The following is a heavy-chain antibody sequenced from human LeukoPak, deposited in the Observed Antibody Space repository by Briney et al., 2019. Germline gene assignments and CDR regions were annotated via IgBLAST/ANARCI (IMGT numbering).Heavy chain of an antibody. V-gene: IGHV4-59*08. CDR3: ASMEGYSLYAFDI. J-gene: IGHJ3*02. CDR1: GGSISSYY. D-gene: IGHD2-21*01. Sequence: KPSETLSLTCTVSGGSISSYYWSWIRQPPGKGLEWIGYIYYSGSTNYNPSLKSRVTISVDTSKNQFSLTLSSVTAADTAVYYCASMEGYSLYAFDIWGQGTMVTVSS. CDR2: IYYSGST.